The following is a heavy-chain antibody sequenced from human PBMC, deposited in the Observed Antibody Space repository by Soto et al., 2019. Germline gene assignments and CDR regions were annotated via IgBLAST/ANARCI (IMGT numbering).Heavy chain of an antibody. J-gene: IGHJ4*02. Sequence: GGSLRLSCAASRFTLKNYEMNWVRQAPGKGLEWVSDISTSGSTRYYADSVKGRFTISRDNARDSLYLQMNSLRAEDTAVYYCARDIATTQGFDYWGQGTLVTVSS. D-gene: IGHD2-21*01. CDR1: RFTLKNYE. CDR2: ISTSGSTR. CDR3: ARDIATTQGFDY. V-gene: IGHV3-48*03.